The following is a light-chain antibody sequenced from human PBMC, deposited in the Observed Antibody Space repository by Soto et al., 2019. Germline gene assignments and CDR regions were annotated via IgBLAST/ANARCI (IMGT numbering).Light chain of an antibody. J-gene: IGLJ1*01. CDR3: CSYAGSNYV. CDR1: SSDVGNYNL. Sequence: QSVLTQPASVSGSPGQSITISCTGTSSDVGNYNLVSWYQHHPGKAPKLMIYEVSKRPSGVSNRFSGSMSGDTASLTISGLQAEDEADYYCCSYAGSNYVFGTGTKVTVL. CDR2: EVS. V-gene: IGLV2-23*02.